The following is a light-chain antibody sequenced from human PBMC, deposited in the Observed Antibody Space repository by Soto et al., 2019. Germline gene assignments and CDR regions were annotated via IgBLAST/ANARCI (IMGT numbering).Light chain of an antibody. CDR3: PPSYRTPWT. CDR1: QSISSD. V-gene: IGKV1-39*01. Sequence: DIQMTQSPSSLAASVGDRDTITCRASQSISSDLSWYQQKPGKAPKLLIYAASSLQSGVQSRFISSGYGTDFKLRMSSLQPEYFATYYFPPSYRTPWTFVQWTKMEI. CDR2: AAS. J-gene: IGKJ1*01.